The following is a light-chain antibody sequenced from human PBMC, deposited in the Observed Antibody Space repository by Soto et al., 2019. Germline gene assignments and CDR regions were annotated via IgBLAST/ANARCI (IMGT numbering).Light chain of an antibody. Sequence: DIQMTQSPSTLSGSVGDRVTITCRASQTISSWLAWYQQKPGKAPKLLIYKASTLKSGVPSRFSGSGSGTEFTLTISSRQPDHFATYYCQHYNSYSEAFGQGTKVELK. CDR3: QHYNSYSEA. J-gene: IGKJ1*01. CDR1: QTISSW. CDR2: KAS. V-gene: IGKV1-5*03.